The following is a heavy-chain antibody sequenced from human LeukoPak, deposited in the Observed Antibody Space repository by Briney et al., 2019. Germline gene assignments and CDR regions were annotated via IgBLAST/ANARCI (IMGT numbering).Heavy chain of an antibody. Sequence: GGSLRLSCAASGFTFSSYAMSWVRQAPGKGLEWVSAISGSGSSTYYADSVKGRFTISRDNSKNTLYLQMNSLRAEDTAVYYCAKTDIVVVPASSLGVWGKGTTVTVSS. CDR3: AKTDIVVVPASSLGV. CDR1: GFTFSSYA. V-gene: IGHV3-23*01. J-gene: IGHJ6*04. CDR2: ISGSGSST. D-gene: IGHD2-2*01.